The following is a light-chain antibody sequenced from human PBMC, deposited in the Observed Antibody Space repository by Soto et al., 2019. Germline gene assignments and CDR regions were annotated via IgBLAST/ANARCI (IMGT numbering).Light chain of an antibody. CDR2: GAS. Sequence: IVMTQSPATLSVSPGGRATLSCRASQIISDTLACYQQKPGQAPRLLIYGASTRAPGFPARFSGSGSETEFTLTISSLQSEDFAVYSCQQYNHWTFGQGTKVDIK. CDR1: QIISDT. V-gene: IGKV3-15*01. CDR3: QQYNHWT. J-gene: IGKJ1*01.